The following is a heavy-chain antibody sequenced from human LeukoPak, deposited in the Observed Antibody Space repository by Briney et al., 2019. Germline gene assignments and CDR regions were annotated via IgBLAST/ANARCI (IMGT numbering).Heavy chain of an antibody. Sequence: ASVKVSCKAFGYTFSSSDISWVRQAPGQGLEWMGWINAYNGHTNYAQNFQGRVTLTTHTSTSTAYMELRSLRSDDTAVYYCARGGRYYFDYWGQGTLVTVSS. CDR2: INAYNGHT. J-gene: IGHJ4*02. CDR1: GYTFSSSD. CDR3: ARGGRYYFDY. V-gene: IGHV1-18*01. D-gene: IGHD6-25*01.